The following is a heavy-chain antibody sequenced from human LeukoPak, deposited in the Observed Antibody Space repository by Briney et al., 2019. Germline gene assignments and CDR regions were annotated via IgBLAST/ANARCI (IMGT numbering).Heavy chain of an antibody. CDR1: GYTFTTYD. J-gene: IGHJ4*02. D-gene: IGHD6-13*01. Sequence: ASVKVSCKASGYTFTTYDINWVRQAAGQGLEWMGWMNPNSGNTGNAQKFQSRVTMTRNTSISTAYMELTSLTSEDTAVYFCARIAAPGNRRLNFWGQGTLVTVSS. V-gene: IGHV1-8*01. CDR2: MNPNSGNT. CDR3: ARIAAPGNRRLNF.